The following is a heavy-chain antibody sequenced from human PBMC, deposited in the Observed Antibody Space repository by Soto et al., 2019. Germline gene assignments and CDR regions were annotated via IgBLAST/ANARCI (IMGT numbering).Heavy chain of an antibody. CDR2: IYSGCNT. V-gene: IGHV3-66*01. J-gene: IGHJ4*02. D-gene: IGHD6-19*01. CDR3: ARGYASFWYYLGY. Sequence: EVQLVESGGGLVQPGGSLRLSCAASGFTVSSNYMSWVRQAPGKGREWVSTIYSGCNTYYADSVKGRFSISRDSSKNTLHLQMSSLRAEDTAVYYCARGYASFWYYLGYWGQGTLVTVSS. CDR1: GFTVSSNY.